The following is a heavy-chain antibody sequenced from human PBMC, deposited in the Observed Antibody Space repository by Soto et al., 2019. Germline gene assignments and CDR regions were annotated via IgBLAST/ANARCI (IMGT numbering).Heavy chain of an antibody. V-gene: IGHV3-33*01. CDR1: GFTFSSYG. J-gene: IGHJ1*01. Sequence: QVQLVESGGGVVQPGRSLRLSCAASGFTFSSYGMHWVRQAPGKGLEWVALIWYDGSNEYYVDSVKGRFTISRDNSKNTLLLQMNSLRAEDTAMYYWASEEYRSGTGYLQHWGQGTLVTVSS. CDR2: IWYDGSNE. CDR3: ASEEYRSGTGYLQH. D-gene: IGHD6-19*01.